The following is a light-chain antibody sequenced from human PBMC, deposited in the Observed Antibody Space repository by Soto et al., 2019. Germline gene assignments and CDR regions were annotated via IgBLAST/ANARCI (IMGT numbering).Light chain of an antibody. V-gene: IGLV1-40*01. J-gene: IGLJ3*02. Sequence: QSVLTQPPSVSGAPGQRVTISCTGDSSNIGAPYDVHWYQQLPGAVPKLLISGNSNRPSGVPDRFSGSKSGPSASLAITGLQAEDEADYYCQSYDSSLSGWVFGGGTK. CDR3: QSYDSSLSGWV. CDR1: SSNIGAPYD. CDR2: GNS.